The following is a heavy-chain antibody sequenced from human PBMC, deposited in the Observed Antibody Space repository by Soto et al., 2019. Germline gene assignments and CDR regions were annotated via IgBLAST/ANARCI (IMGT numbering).Heavy chain of an antibody. CDR1: GFTFSRHT. Sequence: QVQLVESGGGVVQPGRSLRLSCAASGFTFSRHTMHWVRQAPGKGLEWVAAISDDGSNTYYADSVKGRFTISRDNSKNTLYLQMNSVSSEDTAVHHCAREVYYDFWSGFNTPPYYFDYWGQGTLVTVSS. J-gene: IGHJ4*02. D-gene: IGHD3-3*01. V-gene: IGHV3-30-3*01. CDR2: ISDDGSNT. CDR3: AREVYYDFWSGFNTPPYYFDY.